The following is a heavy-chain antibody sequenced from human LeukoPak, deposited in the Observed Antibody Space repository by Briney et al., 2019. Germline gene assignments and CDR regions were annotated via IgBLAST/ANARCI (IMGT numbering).Heavy chain of an antibody. CDR2: ISGSGGST. CDR3: AKDARRGYSYGYYFDY. CDR1: GFTFSTYA. V-gene: IGHV3-23*01. D-gene: IGHD5-18*01. Sequence: GGSLRLSCAASGFTFSTYAMSWVRQAPGKGLEWVSAISGSGGSTYYADSVKGRFTISRDNSKNTLYLQMNSLRAEDTAVYYCAKDARRGYSYGYYFDYWGQGTLVTVSS. J-gene: IGHJ4*02.